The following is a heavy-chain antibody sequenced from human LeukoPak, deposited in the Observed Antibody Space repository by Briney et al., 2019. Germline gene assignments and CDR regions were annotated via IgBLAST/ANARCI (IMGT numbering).Heavy chain of an antibody. CDR2: ISGSGRGGST. CDR1: GFTFSSSA. V-gene: IGHV3-23*01. J-gene: IGHJ6*03. Sequence: PGGSLRLSCAASGFTFSSSAMSWVRQAPGKGLEWVSNISGSGRGGSTYYADSVKGRFTISRDNSKNMLYLQMNSLRPEDTAVYYCAREQYYYLDFWGKGTTVTVSS. CDR3: AREQYYYLDF.